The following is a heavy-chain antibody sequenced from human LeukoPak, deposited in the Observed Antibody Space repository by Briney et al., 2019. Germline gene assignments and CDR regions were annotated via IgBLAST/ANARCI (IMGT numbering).Heavy chain of an antibody. CDR2: IIPIFGTA. V-gene: IGHV1-69*13. CDR1: GGTFSSYA. CDR3: AREGHVDTVFDI. Sequence: SVKVSCKASGGTFSSYAISWVRQAPGQGLEWMGGIIPIFGTANYAQKFQGRVTITADESTSTAYMGLSSLRSEDTAVYYCAREGHVDTVFDIWGQGTMVTVSS. D-gene: IGHD5-18*01. J-gene: IGHJ3*02.